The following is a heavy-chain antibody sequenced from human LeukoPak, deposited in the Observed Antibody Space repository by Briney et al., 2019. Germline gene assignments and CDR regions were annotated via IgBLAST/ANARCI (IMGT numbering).Heavy chain of an antibody. CDR3: ARDQWLAPDAPDY. CDR1: GYTFTSYG. D-gene: IGHD6-19*01. CDR2: INPNSGGT. Sequence: ASVKVSCKASGYTFTSYGISWVRQAPGQGLEWMGWINPNSGGTNYAQKFQGRVTMTRDTSISTAYMELSRLRSDDTAVYYCARDQWLAPDAPDYWGQGTLVTVSS. J-gene: IGHJ4*02. V-gene: IGHV1-2*02.